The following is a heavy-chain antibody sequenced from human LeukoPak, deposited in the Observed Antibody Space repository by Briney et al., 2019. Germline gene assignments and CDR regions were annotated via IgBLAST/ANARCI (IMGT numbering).Heavy chain of an antibody. CDR2: ISAYTGNP. CDR1: GYTFASYG. Sequence: ASVKVSCKASGYTFASYGISWVRQAPGQGLEWMGWISAYTGNPNYARKLQGRVTMTTDTSTSTAYMELRSLRSDGTAVYYCARDGDGYNYGYWGQGTLVTVSS. J-gene: IGHJ4*02. V-gene: IGHV1-18*01. CDR3: ARDGDGYNYGY. D-gene: IGHD5-24*01.